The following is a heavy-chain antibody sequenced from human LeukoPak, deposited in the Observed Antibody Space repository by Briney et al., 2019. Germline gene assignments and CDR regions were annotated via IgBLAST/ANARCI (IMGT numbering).Heavy chain of an antibody. CDR2: IYYSGST. D-gene: IGHD6-19*01. V-gene: IGHV4-59*01. CDR3: ATGYSSGWYYFDY. CDR1: GGSISSYH. Sequence: SETLSLTCTVSGGSISSYHWSWIRQPPGKGLEWIGYIYYSGSTNYNPSLKSRVTISVDTSKSQFSLKLSSVTAADTAVYYCATGYSSGWYYFDYWGQGTLVTVSS. J-gene: IGHJ4*02.